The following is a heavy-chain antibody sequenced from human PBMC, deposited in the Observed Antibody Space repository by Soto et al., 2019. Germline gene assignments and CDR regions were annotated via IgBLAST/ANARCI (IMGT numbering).Heavy chain of an antibody. V-gene: IGHV4-34*01. CDR2: INHSGST. D-gene: IGHD3-10*01. CDR3: ATGRGVRGVIITTYYYYGLDV. CDR1: GGSFSGYY. J-gene: IGHJ6*02. Sequence: SETLSLTCAVYGGSFSGYYWSWIRQPPGKGLEWIGEINHSGSTNYNPSLKSRVTISVDTSKNQFSLKLSSVSAADTAVYYCATGRGVRGVIITTYYYYGLDVWGQGTTVTVSS.